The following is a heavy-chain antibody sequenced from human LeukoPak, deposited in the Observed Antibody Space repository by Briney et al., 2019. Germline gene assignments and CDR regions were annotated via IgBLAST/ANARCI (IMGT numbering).Heavy chain of an antibody. CDR2: ISAYNGNT. CDR3: ASPIVGATTGDYYYMDV. CDR1: GYTFTSYG. Sequence: ASVKVSCKASGYTFTSYGISWVRQAPGQGLEWMGWISAYNGNTNCAQKLQARVTMTTDTSTSTAYMELRSLRSEDTAVYYCASPIVGATTGDYYYMDVWGKGTTVTVSS. V-gene: IGHV1-18*01. D-gene: IGHD1-26*01. J-gene: IGHJ6*03.